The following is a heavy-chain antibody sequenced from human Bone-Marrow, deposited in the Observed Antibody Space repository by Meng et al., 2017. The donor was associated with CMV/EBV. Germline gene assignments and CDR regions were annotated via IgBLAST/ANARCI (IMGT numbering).Heavy chain of an antibody. Sequence: GFIFSSYAMHLVRQAPGKGLEWVAVISYDGSNKYYADSVKGRFTISRDNSKNTLYLQMNSLRAEDTAVYYCARDWGRYSSSWYYFDYWGQGTLVTVSS. D-gene: IGHD6-13*01. V-gene: IGHV3-30-3*01. J-gene: IGHJ4*02. CDR1: GFIFSSYA. CDR2: ISYDGSNK. CDR3: ARDWGRYSSSWYYFDY.